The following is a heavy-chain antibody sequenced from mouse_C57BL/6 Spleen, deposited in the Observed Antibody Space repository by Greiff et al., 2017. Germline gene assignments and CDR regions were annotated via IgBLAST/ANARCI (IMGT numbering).Heavy chain of an antibody. V-gene: IGHV1-81*01. Sequence: VQLKQSGAELVRPGASVKLSCKASGYTFTSSGISWVKQRTGQGLEWIGEIYPRSGNTYYNEKFKGKATLTADKSSSTAYMELRSLTTEDSAVYFCARLWPVVVDKSMDYWGQGTSVTVSS. J-gene: IGHJ4*01. CDR3: ARLWPVVVDKSMDY. CDR1: GYTFTSSG. CDR2: IYPRSGNT. D-gene: IGHD1-1*01.